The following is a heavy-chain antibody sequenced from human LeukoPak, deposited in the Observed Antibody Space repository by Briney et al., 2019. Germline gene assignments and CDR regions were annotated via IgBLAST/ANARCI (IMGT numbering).Heavy chain of an antibody. D-gene: IGHD3-22*01. V-gene: IGHV3-23*01. J-gene: IGHJ4*02. CDR1: GFTFSNYA. CDR2: ISGSGFST. Sequence: GWSLRLSCTASGFTFSNYAMSWVRQAPGKGLEWVSSISGSGFSTYYADSVKGRFTISRDNSKNTLYLQMNSLRADDTAVYYCARGRSSGPYFFDYWGQGTLVTVSS. CDR3: ARGRSSGPYFFDY.